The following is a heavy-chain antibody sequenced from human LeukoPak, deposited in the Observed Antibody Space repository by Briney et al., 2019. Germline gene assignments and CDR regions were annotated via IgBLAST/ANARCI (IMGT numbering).Heavy chain of an antibody. CDR3: ARARNRAQYCDY. D-gene: IGHD2/OR15-2a*01. J-gene: IGHJ4*02. CDR1: GGSISSGGYY. CDR2: IYYSGST. Sequence: PSETLSLTCTVSGGSISSGGYYWSWIRQHPGKGLEWIGYIYYSGSTYYNPSLKSRVTISVDTSKNQFSLKLSSVTAADTAVYYCARARNRAQYCDYWGQGTLVTVSS. V-gene: IGHV4-31*03.